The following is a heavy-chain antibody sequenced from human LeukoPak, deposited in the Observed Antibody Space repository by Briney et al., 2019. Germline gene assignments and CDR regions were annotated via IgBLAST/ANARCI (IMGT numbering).Heavy chain of an antibody. J-gene: IGHJ4*02. CDR2: IIPIFGTA. CDR1: GGTFSSYA. Sequence: SVKVSCKASGGTFSSYAISWVRQAPGQGLGWMGGIIPIFGTANYAQKFQGRVTITADESTSTAYMELSSLRSEDTAVYYCARDAPPYSGSYYGAYWGQGTLVTVSS. D-gene: IGHD1-26*01. CDR3: ARDAPPYSGSYYGAY. V-gene: IGHV1-69*13.